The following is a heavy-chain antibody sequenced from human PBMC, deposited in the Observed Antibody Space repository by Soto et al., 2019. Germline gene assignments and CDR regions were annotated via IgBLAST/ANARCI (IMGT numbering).Heavy chain of an antibody. Sequence: SETLSLTCTVSGGSISSGGYYWSWIRQHPGKGLEWIGYIYYSGSTYYNPSLKSRVTISVDTSKNQFSLKLSSVTAADTALYYFGRVFADWWLLFRYYGMAVWGQGTSVT. D-gene: IGHD2-21*02. V-gene: IGHV4-31*03. CDR3: GRVFADWWLLFRYYGMAV. CDR1: GGSISSGGYY. J-gene: IGHJ6*02. CDR2: IYYSGST.